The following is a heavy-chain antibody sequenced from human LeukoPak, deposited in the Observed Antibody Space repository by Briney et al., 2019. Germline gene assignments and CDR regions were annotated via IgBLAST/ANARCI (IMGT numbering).Heavy chain of an antibody. J-gene: IGHJ4*02. CDR2: ISYDGSNK. CDR3: ARAGSHSRPPGY. CDR1: GFTFSTYA. Sequence: GGSLRLSFAASGFTFSTYAMHWVRQAPGKGRRGVAVISYDGSNKYNADSVKGRFTISRDNSKNTLYLQMNSLRAEDTAVYYCARAGSHSRPPGYWGQGTLVTVSS. D-gene: IGHD6-13*01. V-gene: IGHV3-30-3*01.